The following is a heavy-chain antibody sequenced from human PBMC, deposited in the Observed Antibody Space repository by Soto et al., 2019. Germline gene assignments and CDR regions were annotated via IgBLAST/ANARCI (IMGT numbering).Heavy chain of an antibody. D-gene: IGHD2-21*01. CDR2: IFSSGST. CDR1: GGSITDYS. CDR3: ARHKGVVVNADNWFDT. J-gene: IGHJ5*02. Sequence: SETLSLTCTVSGGSITDYSWVWIRQPAGKGLEWIGRIFSSGSTNYNPSLKGRITMSLDTSKNQFSLKLNSATATDTAVYFCARHKGVVVNADNWFDTWGQGILVTVSS. V-gene: IGHV4-4*07.